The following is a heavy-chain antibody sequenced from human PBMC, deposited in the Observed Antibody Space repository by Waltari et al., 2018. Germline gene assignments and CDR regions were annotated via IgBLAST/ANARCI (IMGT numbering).Heavy chain of an antibody. CDR1: GGALNNVRSF. D-gene: IGHD3-3*01. CDR2: VYHVGTT. V-gene: IGHV4-39*07. J-gene: IGHJ4*02. CDR3: ARNPLTTFGVPYYFDF. Sequence: QLRLQQSGSGLVKPSETLSLSCTVVGGALNNVRSFRSWIRQPPGKGLEWIGSVYHVGTTYDNLALKSRVTMSLDTSKNQFSLRLTSVTAADTAVYYCARNPLTTFGVPYYFDFWGPGALVTVSS.